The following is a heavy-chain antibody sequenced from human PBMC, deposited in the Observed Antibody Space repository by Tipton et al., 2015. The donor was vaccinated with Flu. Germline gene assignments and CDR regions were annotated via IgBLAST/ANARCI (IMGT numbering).Heavy chain of an antibody. D-gene: IGHD2-15*01. CDR3: TRARGGSCSGGSCYSNYFDY. Sequence: SLRLSCAASGFTFNHYAMHWIRQAPGKGLEWVALVSWDGDRTQYADSVKGRFTISRDNAKNSLYLQMNSLRGEDTAVYYCTRARGGSCSGGSCYSNYFDYWGQGTLVTVSS. V-gene: IGHV3-43D*04. CDR2: VSWDGDRT. J-gene: IGHJ4*02. CDR1: GFTFNHYA.